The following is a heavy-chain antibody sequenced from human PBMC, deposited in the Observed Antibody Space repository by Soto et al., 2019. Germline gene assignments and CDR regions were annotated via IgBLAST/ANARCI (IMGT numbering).Heavy chain of an antibody. Sequence: EVQLLESGGKLVQPGGSLTLSCAASGFTFSTYAMAWVRQAPGKGLEWVSGVSASGLNTDYADPVKGRFYISRDNSKNTVSLHMNSLRAEDTALYYCAKDLPRMNSGYFVDYWGQGTPVTVSS. CDR1: GFTFSTYA. D-gene: IGHD5-18*01. CDR3: AKDLPRMNSGYFVDY. J-gene: IGHJ4*02. V-gene: IGHV3-23*01. CDR2: VSASGLNT.